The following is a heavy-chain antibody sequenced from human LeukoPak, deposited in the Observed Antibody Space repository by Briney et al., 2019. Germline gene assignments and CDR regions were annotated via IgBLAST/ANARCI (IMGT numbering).Heavy chain of an antibody. V-gene: IGHV3-23*01. D-gene: IGHD6-13*01. Sequence: GGSLRLSCAASGFTFSSYAMSWVRQAPGKGLEWVSAISGSGGSTYYADSVKGRFTISRDNSKNTLYLQMNSLRAEDTAVYYCAKDPSFSIAAAGTDYWGQGTLVTVFS. CDR1: GFTFSSYA. CDR2: ISGSGGST. J-gene: IGHJ4*02. CDR3: AKDPSFSIAAAGTDY.